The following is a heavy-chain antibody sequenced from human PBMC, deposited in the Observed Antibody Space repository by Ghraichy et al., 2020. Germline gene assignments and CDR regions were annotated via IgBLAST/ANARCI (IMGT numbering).Heavy chain of an antibody. CDR2: ISGRGGST. V-gene: IGHV3-23*01. CDR1: GFTFSSYA. J-gene: IGHJ4*02. Sequence: GGSLRLSCAASGFTFSSYAMSWVRQAPGKGLEWVSTISGRGGSTYYADSVKGRFTISRDNSRNTMYLEMNSLRAEDTAIYYCSKGQTEGGELRHDCWGQGTLVTVSS. CDR3: SKGQTEGGELRHDC. D-gene: IGHD1-26*01.